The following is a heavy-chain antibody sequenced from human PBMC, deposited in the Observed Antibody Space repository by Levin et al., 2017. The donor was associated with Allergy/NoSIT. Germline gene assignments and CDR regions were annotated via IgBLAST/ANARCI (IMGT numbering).Heavy chain of an antibody. CDR3: ARDTGEYQLPRDGMDV. V-gene: IGHV3-30*04. CDR1: GFTFSSYA. CDR2: ISYDGSNK. Sequence: PGGSLRLSCAASGFTFSSYAMHWVRQAPGKGLEWVAVISYDGSNKYYADSVKGRFTISRDNSKNTLYLQMNSLRAEDTAVYYCARDTGEYQLPRDGMDVWGQGTTVTVSS. J-gene: IGHJ6*02. D-gene: IGHD2-2*01.